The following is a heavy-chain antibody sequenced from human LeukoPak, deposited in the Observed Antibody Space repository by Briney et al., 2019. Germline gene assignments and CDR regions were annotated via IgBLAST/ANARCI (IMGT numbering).Heavy chain of an antibody. CDR1: GGSFSGYY. D-gene: IGHD2-2*02. V-gene: IGHV4-34*01. Sequence: SETLSLTCAVYGGSFSGYYWSWIRQPPGKGLEWIGEINHSGSTNYNPSLKSRVTISIDTSKNQFSLKLSSVTAADTAVYYCARASFEDIVVVPAAIGRWFDPWGQGTLVTVSS. J-gene: IGHJ5*02. CDR3: ARASFEDIVVVPAAIGRWFDP. CDR2: INHSGST.